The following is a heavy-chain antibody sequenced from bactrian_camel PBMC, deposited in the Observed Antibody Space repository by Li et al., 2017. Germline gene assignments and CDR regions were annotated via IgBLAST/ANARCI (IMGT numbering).Heavy chain of an antibody. CDR1: RGFDDADAE. J-gene: IGHJ6*01. V-gene: IGHV3S53*01. D-gene: IGHD6*01. CDR2: IESDGST. Sequence: HVQLVESGGGSVQIGGSLTLTCVASRGFDDADAEWGWFRQAPGKEREGVAAIESDGSTSYADSVKGRFTISKDNAKNTLILQMNRLKPEDTAMYHCAATWRYGGSWTWADFAHWGQGTQVTVS. CDR3: AATWRYGGSWTWADFAH.